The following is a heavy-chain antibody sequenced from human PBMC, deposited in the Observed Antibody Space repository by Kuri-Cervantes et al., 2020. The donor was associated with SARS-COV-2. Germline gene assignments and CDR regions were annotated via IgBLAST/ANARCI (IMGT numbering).Heavy chain of an antibody. J-gene: IGHJ4*02. Sequence: ESLKISCTVSGGSIDSSSIYWGWIRQPTGKGLEWIGNIYYTGTTYYNPSLKSRVTISVDTSKEQFSLKLSSVTAADTAIYYCATFTVTTKFDNWGQGTLVTVSS. CDR2: IYYTGTT. CDR1: GGSIDSSSIY. V-gene: IGHV4-39*01. D-gene: IGHD4-17*01. CDR3: ATFTVTTKFDN.